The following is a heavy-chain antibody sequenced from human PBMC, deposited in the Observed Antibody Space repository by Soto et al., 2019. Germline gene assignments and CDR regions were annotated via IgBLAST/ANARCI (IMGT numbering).Heavy chain of an antibody. V-gene: IGHV4-39*01. J-gene: IGHJ5*02. CDR2: VYYNGNT. Sequence: QLQLQESGPRLVKPSETLSLICSVSGGSIRSGSNYWAWIRPPPGKGLDWIGTVYYNGNTYYNASLKSRVTISTDTSKNQFSLKLSSVSAADTAVYYCVRQTIVRGVLSWFDPWGQGTLVTVSS. CDR3: VRQTIVRGVLSWFDP. CDR1: GGSIRSGSNY. D-gene: IGHD3-10*01.